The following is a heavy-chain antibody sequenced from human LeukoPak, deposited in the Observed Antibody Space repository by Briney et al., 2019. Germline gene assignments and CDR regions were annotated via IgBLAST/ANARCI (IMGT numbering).Heavy chain of an antibody. J-gene: IGHJ6*02. D-gene: IGHD2-15*01. Sequence: GRSLRLSCAASGFSFSSYGMHWVHQAPGKGLEWVAIISYDGSNKYYADSVKGRFTISRDNSKNTLYLQMNSLRAEDTAVYYCAKEQGGLYGMDVWGQGTTVTVSS. CDR1: GFSFSSYG. CDR2: ISYDGSNK. V-gene: IGHV3-30*18. CDR3: AKEQGGLYGMDV.